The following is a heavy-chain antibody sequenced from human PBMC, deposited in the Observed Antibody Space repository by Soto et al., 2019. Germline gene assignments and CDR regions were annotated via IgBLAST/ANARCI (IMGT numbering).Heavy chain of an antibody. J-gene: IGHJ3*02. CDR3: ARDGQGITMVRGVSCAFDI. CDR1: GGTFSSYA. D-gene: IGHD3-10*01. Sequence: ASVKVSCKASGGTFSSYAISWVRQAPGQGLEWMGGIIPIFGTANYAQKFQGRVTITADESTSTAYMELSSLRSEDTAVYYCARDGQGITMVRGVSCAFDIWGQGTMVTVSS. V-gene: IGHV1-69*13. CDR2: IIPIFGTA.